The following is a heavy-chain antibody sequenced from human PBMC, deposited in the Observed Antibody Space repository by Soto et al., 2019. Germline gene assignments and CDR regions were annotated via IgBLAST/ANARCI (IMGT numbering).Heavy chain of an antibody. V-gene: IGHV4-4*07. CDR3: ARLQGDLKLYGMDV. J-gene: IGHJ6*02. D-gene: IGHD3-16*01. CDR1: GGSISSYY. Sequence: NPSETLSLTCTVSGGSISSYYWSWIRQPAGKGLEWIGRIYTSGSTNYNPPLKSRVTMSVDTSKNQFSLKLSSVTAADTAVYYCARLQGDLKLYGMDVWGQGTTVTVSS. CDR2: IYTSGST.